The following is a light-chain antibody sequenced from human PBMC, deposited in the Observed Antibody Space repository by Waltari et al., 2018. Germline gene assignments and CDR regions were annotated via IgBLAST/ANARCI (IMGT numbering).Light chain of an antibody. CDR2: GNN. V-gene: IGLV3-19*01. Sequence: SSELTQDPAVSVALGQTVRITCQGASLRTSYASWYKQKSGQAPILVLFGNNRRPSGIPDRFSGYNSESTTSLTITGAQAEDEADYYCSSRDSSASHVLFAVGTKVTVL. J-gene: IGLJ2*01. CDR3: SSRDSSASHVL. CDR1: SLRTSY.